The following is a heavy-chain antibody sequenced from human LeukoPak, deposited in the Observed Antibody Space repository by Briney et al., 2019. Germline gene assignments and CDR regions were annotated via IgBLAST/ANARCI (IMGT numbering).Heavy chain of an antibody. V-gene: IGHV1-69*05. J-gene: IGHJ4*02. Sequence: GASVKVSCKASGGTFSSYAISWVRQAPGQGLEWMGGIIPIFGTANYAKKFQGRVTITTDESTSTAYMERSSLRSEDTAVYYCARGVEMATGFDYWGQGTLVTVSS. CDR3: ARGVEMATGFDY. CDR2: IIPIFGTA. CDR1: GGTFSSYA. D-gene: IGHD5-24*01.